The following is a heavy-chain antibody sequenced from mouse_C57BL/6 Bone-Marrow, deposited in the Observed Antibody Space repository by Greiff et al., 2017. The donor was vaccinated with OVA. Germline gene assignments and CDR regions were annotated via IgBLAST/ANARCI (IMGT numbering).Heavy chain of an antibody. CDR1: GFSLPSYG. V-gene: IGHV2-2*01. D-gene: IGHD1-1*01. CDR3: ARDYGSSYWYFDV. Sequence: QVQLQQSGPGLVQPSQSLSITCTVSGFSLPSYGVTWVRHSPGKGLELLGVLWSGGSTDYHAAFIYRLGISQDNSKSHVFFKMNSLQADDTARYYCARDYGSSYWYFDVWGTGTTVTVSS. CDR2: LWSGGST. J-gene: IGHJ1*03.